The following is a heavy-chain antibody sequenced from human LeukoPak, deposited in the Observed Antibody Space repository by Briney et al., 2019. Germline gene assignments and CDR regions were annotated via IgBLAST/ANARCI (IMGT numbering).Heavy chain of an antibody. J-gene: IGHJ4*02. D-gene: IGHD1-1*01. CDR3: ATRLIGRGGPFDY. CDR2: INHSGST. CDR1: GGSFSGYY. Sequence: SETLSLTRAVYGGSFSGYYWSWIRRPPGKGLEWIGEINHSGSTNYNPSLKSRVTISVDTSKNQFSLKLSSVTAADTAVYYCATRLIGRGGPFDYWGQGTLVTVSS. V-gene: IGHV4-34*01.